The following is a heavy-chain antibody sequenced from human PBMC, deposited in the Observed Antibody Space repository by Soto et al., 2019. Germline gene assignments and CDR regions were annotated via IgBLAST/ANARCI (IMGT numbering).Heavy chain of an antibody. CDR2: IYSGDSDT. V-gene: IGHV5-51*01. CDR1: GYSFTNYW. D-gene: IGHD3-3*01. CDR3: ASHYYDFWSGPYGMDV. Sequence: SLKISCKASGYSFTNYWIGWVRQIPGKGLEWMGIIYSGDSDTRYSPSFQGQVTISADKSISTAYLQWSSLKASDTAMYYCASHYYDFWSGPYGMDVWGQGTTVTVSS. J-gene: IGHJ6*02.